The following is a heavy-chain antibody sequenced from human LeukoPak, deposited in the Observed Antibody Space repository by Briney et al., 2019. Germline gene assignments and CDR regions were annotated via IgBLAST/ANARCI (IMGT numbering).Heavy chain of an antibody. J-gene: IGHJ4*02. Sequence: PGGSLRLSCAASGFTFDDYAMHWVRQAPGKGLEWVSGISWNSGSIGYADSVKGRFTVSRDNAKNSLYLQMNSLRAEDTAVYYCARAWGSAYDLNYWGQGTLVTVSP. CDR3: ARAWGSAYDLNY. CDR2: ISWNSGSI. CDR1: GFTFDDYA. V-gene: IGHV3-9*01. D-gene: IGHD5-12*01.